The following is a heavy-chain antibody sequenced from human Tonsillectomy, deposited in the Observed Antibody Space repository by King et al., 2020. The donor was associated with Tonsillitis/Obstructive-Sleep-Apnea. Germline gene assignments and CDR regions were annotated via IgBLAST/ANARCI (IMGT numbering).Heavy chain of an antibody. Sequence: VQLVESGAEVKKPGESLKISCRGCGYSFTSYWIGWVRQMPGKGLEWRGVIYPGDSDTSSSPSFQSQVTISADKAISTAYLQWSSLKASDTAMYYCARRLSSGGIYLIDYWGQGTLVTVSS. V-gene: IGHV5-51*01. CDR2: IYPGDSDT. D-gene: IGHD2-15*01. J-gene: IGHJ4*02. CDR3: ARRLSSGGIYLIDY. CDR1: GYSFTSYW.